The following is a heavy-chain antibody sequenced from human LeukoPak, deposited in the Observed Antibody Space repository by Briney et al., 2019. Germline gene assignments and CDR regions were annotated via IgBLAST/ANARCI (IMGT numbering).Heavy chain of an antibody. D-gene: IGHD3-10*01. CDR1: GGSISRGSYY. J-gene: IGHJ5*02. V-gene: IGHV4-61*02. Sequence: SETLSLTCTVSGGSISRGSYYWSWIRQPAGKGLEWIGRIYTSGSTNYNPSLKSRVTISVDTSKNQFSLKLTSVTAADTAVYYCARDGSGSFGFWWFDPWGQGTLVTVSS. CDR3: ARDGSGSFGFWWFDP. CDR2: IYTSGST.